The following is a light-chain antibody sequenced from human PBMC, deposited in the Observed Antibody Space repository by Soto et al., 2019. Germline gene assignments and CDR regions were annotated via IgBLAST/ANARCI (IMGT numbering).Light chain of an antibody. Sequence: DVQMTQFPYTLSASVGVRVTITCRASQNVDTLLAWYQHKPGKAPKLLISAASNLESGVSSRFSGSGSGTQFTLTLRSLQPDDSATYYCQQDSHYTSFGQGTKLEL. J-gene: IGKJ2*01. V-gene: IGKV1-5*03. CDR1: QNVDTL. CDR3: QQDSHYTS. CDR2: AAS.